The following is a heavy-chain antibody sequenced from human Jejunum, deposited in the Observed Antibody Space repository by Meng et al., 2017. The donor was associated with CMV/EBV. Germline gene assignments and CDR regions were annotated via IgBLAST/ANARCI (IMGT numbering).Heavy chain of an antibody. CDR1: GFPFSSYA. Sequence: ASGFPFSSYAMRWVRQAPGKGLEWVSAISGSAGSTYYADSVKGRFTISRDNSKNTLYLQMNSLRAEDTAVYYCAKLFTRAHWELPRDYWGQGTLVTAPQ. V-gene: IGHV3-23*01. J-gene: IGHJ4*02. CDR3: AKLFTRAHWELPRDY. D-gene: IGHD1-7*01. CDR2: ISGSAGST.